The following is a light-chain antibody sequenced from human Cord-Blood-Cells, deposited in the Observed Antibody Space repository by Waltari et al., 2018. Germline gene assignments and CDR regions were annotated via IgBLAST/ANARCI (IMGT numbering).Light chain of an antibody. Sequence: IVMTQSPATLSVSPGKRATLSCRASQSVSSNLAWYQQKPGHAPRLLIYGASTRATGIPARFSGSGSGTEFTLTISSLQSEDFAVYYCQQYNNWPYTFGQGTKLEIK. CDR2: GAS. CDR1: QSVSSN. J-gene: IGKJ2*01. V-gene: IGKV3-15*01. CDR3: QQYNNWPYT.